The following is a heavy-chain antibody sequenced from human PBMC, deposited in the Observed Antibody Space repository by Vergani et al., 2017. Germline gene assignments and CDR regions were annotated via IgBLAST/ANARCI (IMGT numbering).Heavy chain of an antibody. CDR2: IKSTFDRGTT. V-gene: IGHV3-15*07. D-gene: IGHD2-21*01. Sequence: EVQLEESGGGIVKPGGSLRLSCVASGFSFRNAWMNWVRRTQGKGLEWVGRIKSTFDRGTTDYAAAVKGRFTISRDDSKNTLFLQMNGLKTEDIGVYYCTTDPRYCGDGSCYWLRDHHYYGMDVWGQGTTVTVSS. CDR3: TTDPRYCGDGSCYWLRDHHYYGMDV. J-gene: IGHJ6*02. CDR1: GFSFRNAW.